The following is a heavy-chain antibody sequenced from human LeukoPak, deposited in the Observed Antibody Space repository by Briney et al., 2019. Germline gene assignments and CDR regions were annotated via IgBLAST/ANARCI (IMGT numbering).Heavy chain of an antibody. CDR3: ARGDPWGWLQAGLAFDY. J-gene: IGHJ4*02. V-gene: IGHV3-48*03. CDR2: ISSSGSTI. D-gene: IGHD5-24*01. CDR1: GFTFSSYE. Sequence: GGSLRLSCAASGFTFSSYEMNWVRQAPGKGREGVSYISSSGSTIYHADSVKGRFTISRDNAKNSLYLQMNSLRAEDTAVYYCARGDPWGWLQAGLAFDYWGQGTLVTVSS.